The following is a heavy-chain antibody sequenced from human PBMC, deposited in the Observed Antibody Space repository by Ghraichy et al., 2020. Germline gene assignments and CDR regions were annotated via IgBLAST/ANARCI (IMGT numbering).Heavy chain of an antibody. CDR1: GFTFSSYG. D-gene: IGHD1-26*01. J-gene: IGHJ6*02. V-gene: IGHV3-30*02. CDR3: AKARLSGSSYSYGMDV. Sequence: GGSLRLSCAASGFTFSSYGMHWVRQAPGKGLAWVAFLRYAGRTPSYAASVQGRFPLSSANSQTTLYLPMTRLRAEDTAVYYCAKARLSGSSYSYGMDVWGQGTTVTVSS. CDR2: LRYAGRTP.